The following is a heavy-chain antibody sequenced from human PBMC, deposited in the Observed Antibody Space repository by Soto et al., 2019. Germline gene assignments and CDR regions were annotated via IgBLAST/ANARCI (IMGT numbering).Heavy chain of an antibody. V-gene: IGHV1-69*01. Sequence: QVQLVQSGAEVKKPGSSVKVSCKVSGGTFSNHAISWVRQAPGQGLEWMGGIIPMFGTADYAQKFQGRVTITADESTTTAHMELSSLRSEDSAVYYCARDDATYCGGDCYRYFFYGLDVWGQGTTVTVSS. CDR1: GGTFSNHA. J-gene: IGHJ6*02. CDR3: ARDDATYCGGDCYRYFFYGLDV. D-gene: IGHD2-21*02. CDR2: IIPMFGTA.